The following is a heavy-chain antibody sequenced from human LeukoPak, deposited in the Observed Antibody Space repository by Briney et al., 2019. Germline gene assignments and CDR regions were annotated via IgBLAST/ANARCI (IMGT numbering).Heavy chain of an antibody. CDR1: GFTFSSYS. CDR2: ISSSSSYI. V-gene: IGHV3-21*01. J-gene: IGHJ6*02. Sequence: PGGSLRLSCAASGFTFSSYSMNRVRQAPGKGLEWVSSISSSSSYIYYADSVKGRFTISRDNAKNSLYLQMNSLRAEDTAVYYCARERKNGMDVWGQGTTVTVSS. CDR3: ARERKNGMDV.